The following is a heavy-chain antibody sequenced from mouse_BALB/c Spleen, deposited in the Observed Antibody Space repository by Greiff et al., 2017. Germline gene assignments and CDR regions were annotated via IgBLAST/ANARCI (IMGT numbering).Heavy chain of an antibody. CDR3: ARGYWDYEGFAY. CDR2: INPNNGGT. V-gene: IGHV1-18*01. D-gene: IGHD2-4*01. J-gene: IGHJ3*01. Sequence: VKQSHGKSLEWIGDINPNNGGTIYNQKFKGKATLTVDKSSSTAYMELRSLTSEDTAVYYCARGYWDYEGFAYWGQGTLVTVSA.